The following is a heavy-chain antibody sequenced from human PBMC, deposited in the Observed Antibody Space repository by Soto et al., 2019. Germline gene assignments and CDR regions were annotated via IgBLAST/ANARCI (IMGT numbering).Heavy chain of an antibody. Sequence: SETLSLTCTVSGGSVSSGSYYWSWIRQPPGKGLEWIGYIYYSGSTNYNPSLKSRVTISVDTSKNQFSLKLSSVTAADTAVYYCARDFKVRGSSSSGYYYGMDVWGQGTTVTVSS. CDR3: ARDFKVRGSSSSGYYYGMDV. J-gene: IGHJ6*02. CDR1: GGSVSSGSYY. D-gene: IGHD6-6*01. V-gene: IGHV4-61*01. CDR2: IYYSGST.